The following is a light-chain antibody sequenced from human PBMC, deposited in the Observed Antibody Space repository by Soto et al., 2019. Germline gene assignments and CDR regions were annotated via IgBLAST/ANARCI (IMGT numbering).Light chain of an antibody. CDR1: QSLSRY. J-gene: IGKJ4*01. CDR3: QQRRSWPLT. CDR2: DAS. Sequence: EIVLTQSPATLSLSPGEGATLSCRASQSLSRYLDWYQQKPGQTPRLLIYDASNRATGVPARFSGSGSGTDFTLTISSLEPEDFAFYYCQQRRSWPLTFGGGTKVEIK. V-gene: IGKV3-11*01.